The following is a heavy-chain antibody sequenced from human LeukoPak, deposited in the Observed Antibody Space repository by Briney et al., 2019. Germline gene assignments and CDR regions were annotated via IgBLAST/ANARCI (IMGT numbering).Heavy chain of an antibody. CDR1: GFTFSSYS. V-gene: IGHV3-21*01. CDR3: ARDWAPGYSSSSLPAPAY. J-gene: IGHJ4*02. D-gene: IGHD6-6*01. Sequence: PGGSLRLSCAASGFTFSSYSMNWVRQAPGKGLEWVSSISSSSSYIYYADSMKGRFAISRDNAKNSLYLQMNSLRAEDTAVYYCARDWAPGYSSSSLPAPAYWGQGTLVTVSS. CDR2: ISSSSSYI.